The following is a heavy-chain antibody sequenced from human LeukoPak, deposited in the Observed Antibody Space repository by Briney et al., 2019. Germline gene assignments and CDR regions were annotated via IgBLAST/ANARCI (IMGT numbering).Heavy chain of an antibody. CDR1: GFTFSSYA. Sequence: GGSLRLSCAASGFTFSSYAMSWVRQAPGKGLEWVSAISGSGGSTYYADSVKGRFTISRDNSKTTLYLQMNSLRAEDTAVYYCAKVPITMVRGVSVDYDYWGQGTLVTVSS. CDR3: AKVPITMVRGVSVDYDY. J-gene: IGHJ4*02. CDR2: ISGSGGST. D-gene: IGHD3-10*01. V-gene: IGHV3-23*01.